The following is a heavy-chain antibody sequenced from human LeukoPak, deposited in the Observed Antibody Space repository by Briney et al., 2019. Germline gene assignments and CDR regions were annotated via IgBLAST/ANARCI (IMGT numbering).Heavy chain of an antibody. CDR1: GATFNSYV. Sequence: GSSVKVSCKASGATFNSYVFSWVRQAPGQGLEWMGGIIPVSGTANYAQKFQGRLTITTDESSRTAYMELRSLRLEDTAVYYCATSVAKGGGIEARRRSAKYMAVWGKGTTVRISS. D-gene: IGHD6-6*01. V-gene: IGHV1-69*05. CDR2: IIPVSGTA. J-gene: IGHJ6*03. CDR3: ATSVAKGGGIEARRRSAKYMAV.